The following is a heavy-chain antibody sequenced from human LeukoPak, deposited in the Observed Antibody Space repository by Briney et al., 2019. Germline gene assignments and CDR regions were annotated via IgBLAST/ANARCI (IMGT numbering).Heavy chain of an antibody. V-gene: IGHV4-4*07. CDR2: IYTSGST. CDR1: GGSISSYY. CDR3: ARGAWYSSGWYEDY. J-gene: IGHJ4*02. Sequence: SETLSLTCTVSGGSISSYYWSWIRQPAGKGLEWIGRIYTSGSTSYNPSLKSRVTMSVDTSKNQFSLKLSSVTAADTAVYYCARGAWYSSGWYEDYWGQGTLVTVSS. D-gene: IGHD6-19*01.